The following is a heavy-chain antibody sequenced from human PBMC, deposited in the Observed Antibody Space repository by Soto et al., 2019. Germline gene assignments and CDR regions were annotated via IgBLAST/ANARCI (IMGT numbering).Heavy chain of an antibody. CDR3: ARVVGWQLEGGSFWFDP. D-gene: IGHD6-13*01. Sequence: QVQLVQSGAEVKKPGASVKVSCKASGYTFTSYAMHWVRQAPGQRLEWMGWINAGNGNTKYSQKFQGRVTITRDTSASTAYMERSSLRSEDTAVYYCARVVGWQLEGGSFWFDPWGQGTLVTVSS. CDR1: GYTFTSYA. J-gene: IGHJ5*02. CDR2: INAGNGNT. V-gene: IGHV1-3*01.